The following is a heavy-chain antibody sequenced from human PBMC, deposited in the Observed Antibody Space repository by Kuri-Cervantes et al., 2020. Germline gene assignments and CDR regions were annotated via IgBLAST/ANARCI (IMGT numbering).Heavy chain of an antibody. CDR2: MNPNSGNT. D-gene: IGHD1-26*01. V-gene: IGHV1-8*01. CDR1: GYTFTSYD. J-gene: IGHJ4*02. Sequence: ASVKVSCKASGYTFTSYDINWVRQATGQGLEWMGWMNPNSGNTGYAQKFQGRVTMTRNTSISTAYMELRSLRSDDTAVYYCARMPNLKLGVDYWGQGTLVTVSS. CDR3: ARMPNLKLGVDY.